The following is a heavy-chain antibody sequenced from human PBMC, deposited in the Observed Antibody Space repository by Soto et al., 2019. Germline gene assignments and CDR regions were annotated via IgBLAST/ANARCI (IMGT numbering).Heavy chain of an antibody. CDR2: FDPEGGEA. D-gene: IGHD5-12*01. CDR3: AKDGGGSGYDYPLDH. Sequence: ASVKVSCKISGHTLTEFSIHWVRQAPGKGLEWMGGFDPEGGEAIYAQKWHGRVTVTEDTVTDTAYMELSGRKSDDTAVYYWAKDGGGSGYDYPLDHWGQGTLVTVSS. CDR1: GHTLTEFS. J-gene: IGHJ4*02. V-gene: IGHV1-24*01.